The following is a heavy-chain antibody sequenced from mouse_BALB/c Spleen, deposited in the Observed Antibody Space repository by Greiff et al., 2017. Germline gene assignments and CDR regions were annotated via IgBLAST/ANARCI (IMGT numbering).Heavy chain of an antibody. V-gene: IGHV5-4*02. CDR2: ISDGGSYT. Sequence: EVQGVESGGGLVKPGGSLKLSCAASGFTFSDYYMYWVRQTPEKRLEWVATISDGGSYTYYPDSVKGRFTISRDNAKNNLYLQMSSLKSEDTAMYYCARDRGMDYWGQGTSVTVSS. J-gene: IGHJ4*01. CDR3: ARDRGMDY. CDR1: GFTFSDYY.